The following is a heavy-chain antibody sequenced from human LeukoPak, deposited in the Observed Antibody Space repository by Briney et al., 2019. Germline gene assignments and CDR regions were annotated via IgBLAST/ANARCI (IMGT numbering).Heavy chain of an antibody. V-gene: IGHV3-30*18. J-gene: IGHJ4*02. Sequence: PGGSLRLSCAASGFTFDDYAMHWVRQAPGKGLEWVAVISYDGANEDYADSVKGRFTISRDNSRNTLYLQMKSLRLEDTALYYCANERGNYYFDYWGQGALVTVSS. D-gene: IGHD1-26*01. CDR2: ISYDGANE. CDR3: ANERGNYYFDY. CDR1: GFTFDDYA.